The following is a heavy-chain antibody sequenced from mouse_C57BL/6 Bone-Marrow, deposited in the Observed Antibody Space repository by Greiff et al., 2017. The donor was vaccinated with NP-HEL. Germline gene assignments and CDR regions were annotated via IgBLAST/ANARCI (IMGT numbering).Heavy chain of an antibody. J-gene: IGHJ3*01. CDR2: IDPSDSET. Sequence: QVQLQQPGAELVRPGSSVKLSCKASGYTFTSYWMHWVKQRPIQGLEWIGNIDPSDSETHYNQKFKDKATLTVDKSSSTAYIQLSRLTSEDSAVYYCARGESNHFAYWGQGTLVTVSA. CDR3: ARGESNHFAY. D-gene: IGHD2-5*01. V-gene: IGHV1-52*01. CDR1: GYTFTSYW.